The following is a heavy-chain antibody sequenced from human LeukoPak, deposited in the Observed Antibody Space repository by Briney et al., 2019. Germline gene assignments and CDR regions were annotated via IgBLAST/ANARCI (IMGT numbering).Heavy chain of an antibody. CDR2: IWYDGSNE. D-gene: IGHD1-26*01. CDR1: GFTFSSYG. Sequence: GSSLRLSCAASGFTFSSYGMHWVRQAPGKGLEWGAVIWYDGSNEYCADSVKGRYTISRDNSKNTLYLQMNSLRAEDTAVYYCARDHEWGRAYFDYWGQGTLVTVSS. V-gene: IGHV3-33*01. CDR3: ARDHEWGRAYFDY. J-gene: IGHJ4*02.